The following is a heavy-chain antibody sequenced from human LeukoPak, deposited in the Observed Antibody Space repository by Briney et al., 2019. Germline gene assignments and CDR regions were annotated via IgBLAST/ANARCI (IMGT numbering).Heavy chain of an antibody. D-gene: IGHD3-3*01. CDR3: ARVGYDFWSGYYLDYYYYYMDV. CDR1: GFTFSSYE. CDR2: ISSSGSTI. J-gene: IGHJ6*03. Sequence: PGGSLRLSCAASGFTFSSYEMNWVRQAPGKGLEWVSYISSSGSTIYYADSVKGRFTISRDNAKNSLYLQMNSLRAEDTAVYYCARVGYDFWSGYYLDYYYYYMDVWGKGTTATVSS. V-gene: IGHV3-48*03.